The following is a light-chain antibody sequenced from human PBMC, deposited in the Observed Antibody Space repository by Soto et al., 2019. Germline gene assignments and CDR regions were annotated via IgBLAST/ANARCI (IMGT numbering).Light chain of an antibody. J-gene: IGLJ1*01. CDR3: SSYAGSNTYV. CDR2: EVS. CDR1: SSDVGAYNY. Sequence: QSVLTQPPSASGSPGQSVTISCTGTSSDVGAYNYVSWYQQHPGKAPKLMIYEVSKRPSGVPDRFSGSKSGNTASLTVSGRQAEDETDYYCSSYAGSNTYVFGTGTKVTVL. V-gene: IGLV2-8*01.